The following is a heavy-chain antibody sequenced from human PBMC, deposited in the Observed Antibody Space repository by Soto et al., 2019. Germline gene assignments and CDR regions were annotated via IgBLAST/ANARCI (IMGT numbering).Heavy chain of an antibody. CDR2: IYYSGST. CDR3: SRDKCSSTSCYADYYYGMDV. CDR1: GGSISSGGYY. D-gene: IGHD2-2*01. Sequence: QVQLQESGPGLVKPSQTLSLTCTVSGGSISSGGYYWSWIRQHPGKRLEWIGYIYYSGSTYYNPSLMSRVTISADTSKNQFSLKLSSVTAAGTAVYYCSRDKCSSTSCYADYYYGMDVWGQGTTVTVS. V-gene: IGHV4-31*03. J-gene: IGHJ6*02.